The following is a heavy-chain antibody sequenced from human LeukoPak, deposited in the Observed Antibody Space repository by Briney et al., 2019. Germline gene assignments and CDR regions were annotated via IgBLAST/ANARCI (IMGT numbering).Heavy chain of an antibody. J-gene: IGHJ4*02. CDR1: GFTFSSYW. D-gene: IGHD3-22*01. CDR2: INSDGSST. V-gene: IGHV3-74*01. Sequence: GGSLRLSCAASGFTFSSYWMHWVRQAPGKGLVWVSRINSDGSSTSYADSVEGRFTISRDNAKNTLYLQMNSLRAEDTAVYYCARDQDYYYDSSGYLYWGQGTLVTVSS. CDR3: ARDQDYYYDSSGYLY.